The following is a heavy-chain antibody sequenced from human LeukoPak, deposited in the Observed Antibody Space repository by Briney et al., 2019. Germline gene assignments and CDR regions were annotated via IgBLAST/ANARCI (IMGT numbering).Heavy chain of an antibody. J-gene: IGHJ4*02. Sequence: GASLRLSCAASGFTFSSYGMHWVRQAPGKGLEWVAVISYDGSNKYYADSVKGRFTISRDNSKNTLYLQMNSLRAEDTAVYYCATVDLYDSSGYYYRTGFDYWGQGALVTVSS. V-gene: IGHV3-30*03. CDR1: GFTFSSYG. CDR3: ATVDLYDSSGYYYRTGFDY. D-gene: IGHD3-22*01. CDR2: ISYDGSNK.